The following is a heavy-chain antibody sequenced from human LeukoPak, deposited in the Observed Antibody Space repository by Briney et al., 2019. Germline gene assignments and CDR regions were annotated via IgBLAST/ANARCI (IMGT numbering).Heavy chain of an antibody. D-gene: IGHD3-9*01. V-gene: IGHV3-74*01. J-gene: IGHJ4*02. CDR3: ARGMYYDILTGPLGFDY. Sequence: PGGSLRLSCAASGFTFSRYWMHWVRQAPGTGLVWVSRIHNDGSSTSYADSVKGRFTISRDNAKNTVYLQMNSLRAEDTAVYYCARGMYYDILTGPLGFDYWGQGTLATVSS. CDR2: IHNDGSST. CDR1: GFTFSRYW.